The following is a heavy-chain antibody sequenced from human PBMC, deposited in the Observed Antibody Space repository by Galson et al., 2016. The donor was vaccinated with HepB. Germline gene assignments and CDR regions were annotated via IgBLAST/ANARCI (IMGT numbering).Heavy chain of an antibody. D-gene: IGHD1-1*01. J-gene: IGHJ6*02. V-gene: IGHV3-49*03. CDR3: TSSLVTTGDWMYYCMEV. Sequence: SLRLSCAASGFSFGDDGVSWFRQAPGKGLEWVAFIRSKTYSGTREYAASVQGRFTISRDDSKSIAYLEMNRLKIEDTAGYFGTSSLVTTGDWMYYCMEVWGRVTTVTVSS. CDR2: IRSKTYSGTR. CDR1: GFSFGDDG.